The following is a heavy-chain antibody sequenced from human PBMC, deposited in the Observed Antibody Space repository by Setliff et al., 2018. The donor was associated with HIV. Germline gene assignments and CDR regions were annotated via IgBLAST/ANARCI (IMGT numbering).Heavy chain of an antibody. CDR1: GYSISSGYY. D-gene: IGHD2-21*01. CDR2: IYHSGST. V-gene: IGHV4-38-2*01. J-gene: IGHJ2*01. CDR3: ACRRETIVVVIGIPNWYFDL. Sequence: SETLSLTCAVSGYSISSGYYWGWIRQPPGKGLEWIGTIYHSGSTYYNPSLKSRVTISVDTSKNQFSLRLSSVTAADSAVYYCACRRETIVVVIGIPNWYFDLWGRGTLVTVSS.